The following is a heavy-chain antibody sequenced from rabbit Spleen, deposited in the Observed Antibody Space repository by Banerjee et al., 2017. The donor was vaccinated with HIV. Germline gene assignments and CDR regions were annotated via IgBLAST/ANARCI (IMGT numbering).Heavy chain of an antibody. CDR3: ARGSATMTMVITGYYLSL. Sequence: QEQLEESGGGLVKPEGSLTLTCKASGFPFSNKAVMCWVRQAPGKGLEWIACIDTNDGDTDYANWPKGRFTISKTSSTTVTLQLNSLTAADTATYFCARGSATMTMVITGYYLSLWGPGTLVTVS. D-gene: IGHD2-1*01. V-gene: IGHV1S45*01. CDR2: IDTNDGDT. CDR1: GFPFSNKAV. J-gene: IGHJ6*01.